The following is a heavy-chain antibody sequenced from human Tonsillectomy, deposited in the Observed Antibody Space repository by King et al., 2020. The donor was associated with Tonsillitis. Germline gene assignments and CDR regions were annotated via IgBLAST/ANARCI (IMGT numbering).Heavy chain of an antibody. D-gene: IGHD3-3*01. V-gene: IGHV3-74*01. CDR1: GFTFSSYW. J-gene: IGHJ5*02. CDR3: ARLLEWPNWFDP. CDR2: MNSDGSRT. Sequence: VQLVESGGGLVQPGGSLRLSCAASGFTFSSYWMHWVRQAPGKGLVWVSRMNSDGSRTSYADSVKGRLTISSANAKNKRYLQMNSLRAEDTAVYYCARLLEWPNWFDPWGQGTLVTVSS.